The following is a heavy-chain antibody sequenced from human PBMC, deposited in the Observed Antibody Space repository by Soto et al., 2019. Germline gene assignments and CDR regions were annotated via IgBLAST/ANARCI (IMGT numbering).Heavy chain of an antibody. CDR3: ARSHCTDGICYTEVIPS. J-gene: IGHJ4*02. D-gene: IGHD2-8*01. V-gene: IGHV1-2*02. Sequence: QVELVQSGTEVKTPGASVKVSCEASSFTFIDFYIHWLRQAPGQGLEWMGWINAKNGGTRYAEKFQDRVTLTRDRSVRTAYLELQRLRSDDTAVYYCARSHCTDGICYTEVIPSWGQGTMVTVS. CDR1: SFTFIDFY. CDR2: INAKNGGT.